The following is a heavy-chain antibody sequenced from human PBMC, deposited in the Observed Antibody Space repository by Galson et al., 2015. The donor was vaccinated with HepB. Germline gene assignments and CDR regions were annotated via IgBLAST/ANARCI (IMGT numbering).Heavy chain of an antibody. J-gene: IGHJ6*02. V-gene: IGHV7-4-1*02. CDR2: INTNTGDP. CDR3: ARSTISGYGMDV. D-gene: IGHD3-3*01. Sequence: SVKVSCKASGYIFTNYAINWVRQAPGQGLEWMGWINTNTGDPRYAQGFTGRFVLSLDISVSTAYLQISSLKAEDTAVYYCARSTISGYGMDVWGQGTTVTVSS. CDR1: GYIFTNYA.